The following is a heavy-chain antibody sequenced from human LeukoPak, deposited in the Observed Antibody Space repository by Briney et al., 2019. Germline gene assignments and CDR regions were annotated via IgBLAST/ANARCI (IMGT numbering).Heavy chain of an antibody. D-gene: IGHD1/OR15-1a*01. Sequence: GGSLRLSCAASGFTFSSYSMNWVRQAPGKGLEGVSSISSSSSYTYYADSVKGRFTISRDNAKNSLYMHMNSLRGEDTAVYYCLRDIYTRTNWYMGQGWFDRWGQGTLVTVS. CDR2: ISSSSSYT. CDR1: GFTFSSYS. J-gene: IGHJ5*02. V-gene: IGHV3-21*01. CDR3: LRDIYTRTNWYMGQGWFDR.